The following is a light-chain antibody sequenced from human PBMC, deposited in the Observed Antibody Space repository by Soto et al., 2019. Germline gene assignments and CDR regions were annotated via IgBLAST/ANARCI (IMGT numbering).Light chain of an antibody. V-gene: IGLV2-14*03. CDR3: SSYTSSSTYV. CDR1: SSDVGGYNY. CDR2: DVS. J-gene: IGLJ1*01. Sequence: QSVLTQPASVSGSPGQSITISCTGTSSDVGGYNYVSWYQQYPGKAHKLMISDVSNRPSGVSYRFSGSKSGNTASLTISGLQAEDEADYYCSSYTSSSTYVFGTGTKVTVL.